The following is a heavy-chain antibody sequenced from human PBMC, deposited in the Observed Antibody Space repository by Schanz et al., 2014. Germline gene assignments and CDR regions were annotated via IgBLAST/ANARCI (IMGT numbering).Heavy chain of an antibody. V-gene: IGHV3-66*01. Sequence: VQLVESGGGLVKPGGSLRLSCAASGFIFNDYYMNWIRQAPGKGLECVSILYIRSTYYADSVKGRFTISRDNSKNMVFLQMNSLRVEDTAIYYCARDEGKDSYNLAFDVWGQGTLVTVSS. D-gene: IGHD5-12*01. CDR3: ARDEGKDSYNLAFDV. CDR1: GFIFNDYY. J-gene: IGHJ3*01. CDR2: LYIRST.